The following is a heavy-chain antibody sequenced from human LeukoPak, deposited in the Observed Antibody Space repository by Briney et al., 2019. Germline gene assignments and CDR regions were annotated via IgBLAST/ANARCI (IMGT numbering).Heavy chain of an antibody. Sequence: ASVKVSCKASGYTFTGHYIHWVRQAPGQGLEWMGRIIPNSGGTKYAQKFQGRVTMTRDTSISTAYMELSRLRSDDTAVYYCARELTISANWFDPWGQGTLVTVSS. J-gene: IGHJ5*02. CDR2: IIPNSGGT. CDR1: GYTFTGHY. V-gene: IGHV1-2*06. D-gene: IGHD3-3*01. CDR3: ARELTISANWFDP.